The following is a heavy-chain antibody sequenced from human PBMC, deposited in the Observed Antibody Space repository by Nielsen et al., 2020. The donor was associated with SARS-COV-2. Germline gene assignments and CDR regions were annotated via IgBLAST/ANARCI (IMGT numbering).Heavy chain of an antibody. Sequence: WIRQPPGKGLEWIGCIYYSGSTYYNPSLKSRVTITVGTSKNQFSLKLSSVTAADTAVYYCARHLSITIFGVVISPAWFDPWGQGTLVTVSS. CDR3: ARHLSITIFGVVISPAWFDP. J-gene: IGHJ5*02. V-gene: IGHV4-39*01. CDR2: IYYSGST. D-gene: IGHD3-3*01.